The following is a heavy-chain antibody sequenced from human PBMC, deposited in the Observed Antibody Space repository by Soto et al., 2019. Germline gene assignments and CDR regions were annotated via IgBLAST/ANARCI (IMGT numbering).Heavy chain of an antibody. CDR2: IIPIFGTA. CDR3: ARGPGIVGATDY. Sequence: AASVKVSCKASGGTFSSYAISWVRQAPGQGLEWMGGIIPIFGTANYAQKFQGRVTITADKSTSTAYMELSSLRSEDTAVYYCARGPGIVGATDYWGQGTLVTVSS. CDR1: GGTFSSYA. V-gene: IGHV1-69*06. D-gene: IGHD1-26*01. J-gene: IGHJ4*02.